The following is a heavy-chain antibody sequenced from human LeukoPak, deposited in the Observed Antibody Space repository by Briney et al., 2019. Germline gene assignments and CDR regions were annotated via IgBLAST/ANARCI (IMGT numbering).Heavy chain of an antibody. Sequence: GGPLSLSCAVSGFTLSSYCMHCVRGAPGEGLVWVSHINSDGSSTSYADYVKGRFTISRDNAKNTLYLQMNSLRAEDTAVYYCARDYSSSWSFDYWGQGTLVTVSS. CDR3: ARDYSSSWSFDY. V-gene: IGHV3-74*01. CDR1: GFTLSSYC. D-gene: IGHD6-13*01. J-gene: IGHJ4*02. CDR2: INSDGSST.